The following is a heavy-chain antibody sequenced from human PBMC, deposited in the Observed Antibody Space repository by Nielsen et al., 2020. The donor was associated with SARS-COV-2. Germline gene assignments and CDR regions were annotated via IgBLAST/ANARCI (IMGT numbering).Heavy chain of an antibody. CDR1: GFTVSSNY. CDR2: ISSSGSTI. D-gene: IGHD2-2*01. CDR3: ARDRPRYVVVPAADDY. J-gene: IGHJ4*02. Sequence: GESLKISCAASGFTVSSNYMSWIRQAPGKGLEWVSYISSSGSTIYYADSVKGRFTISRDNAKNSLYLQMNSLRAEDTAVYYCARDRPRYVVVPAADDYWGQGTLVTVSS. V-gene: IGHV3-11*01.